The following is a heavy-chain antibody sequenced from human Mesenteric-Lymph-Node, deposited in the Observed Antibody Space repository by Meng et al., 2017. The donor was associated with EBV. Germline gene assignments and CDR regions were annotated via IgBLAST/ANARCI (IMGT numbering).Heavy chain of an antibody. Sequence: HLPLPESAPGLVKPSESLSLPCTVSGGSIISSSYYWSWIRQPPGKGLEWIGTIYYNGRTQYNPSLKSRLTISVDTSKNQFSLKLNSVTAADTAVYYCARGLGAPNLYYDSNALDYWGQGTLVTVSS. CDR3: ARGLGAPNLYYDSNALDY. CDR2: IYYNGRT. V-gene: IGHV4-39*07. D-gene: IGHD3-22*01. J-gene: IGHJ4*02. CDR1: GGSIISSSYY.